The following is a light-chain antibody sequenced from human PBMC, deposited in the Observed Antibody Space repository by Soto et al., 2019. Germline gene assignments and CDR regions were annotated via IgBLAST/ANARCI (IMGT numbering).Light chain of an antibody. Sequence: ETVLTQSPGTLSLSPGERATLSCRASQSVINSYLAWYQQRPGQASRLLIYSASTRATGTPERFSGSGSGTDFTLTISRLEPEDFAVYYCQQYGTSPSLFTFGPGTKVDIK. CDR2: SAS. CDR1: QSVINSY. CDR3: QQYGTSPSLFT. V-gene: IGKV3-20*01. J-gene: IGKJ3*01.